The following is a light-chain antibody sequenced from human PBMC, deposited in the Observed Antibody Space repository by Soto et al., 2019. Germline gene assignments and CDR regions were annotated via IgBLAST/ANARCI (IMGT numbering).Light chain of an antibody. Sequence: EIVLTQSPATLSLSPGERATLSCRASQSVGSSFAWYQQKPGQAPRLLIHDTSNRATDTPARFSGSGSGTDFTLTISSLEPEDFAFYYCQQRSNWSLLTFGGGTKVEIK. J-gene: IGKJ4*01. CDR1: QSVGSS. CDR2: DTS. V-gene: IGKV3-11*01. CDR3: QQRSNWSLLT.